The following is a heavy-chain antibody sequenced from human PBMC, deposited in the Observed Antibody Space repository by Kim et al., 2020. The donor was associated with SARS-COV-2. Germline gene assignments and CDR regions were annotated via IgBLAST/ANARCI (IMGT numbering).Heavy chain of an antibody. D-gene: IGHD6-19*01. Sequence: SETLSLTCTVSGGSITSSRYYWGWIRQPPGKGLEWIGTIYYSGNTYYNPSRKSRVTISVDRSKNQFSLRLNSVTAADTAVYYCARQSIPSSGWYVSHYYYYMAVWGRGTTVTVSS. CDR3: ARQSIPSSGWYVSHYYYYMAV. J-gene: IGHJ6*03. CDR1: GGSITSSRYY. CDR2: IYYSGNT. V-gene: IGHV4-39*01.